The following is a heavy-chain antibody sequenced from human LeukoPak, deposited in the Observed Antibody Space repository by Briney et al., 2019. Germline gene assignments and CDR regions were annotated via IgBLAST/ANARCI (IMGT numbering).Heavy chain of an antibody. D-gene: IGHD3-22*01. Sequence: GATVKVSCKASGYTFTSYYMHWVRQAPGQGLEWMAIINPSGGITRYAQKFQGRVTMTGDTSTSTVYIELSSLRSEDTAVYYCARDPRPSYDSSDYHYPGDYWGQGTLVTVSS. CDR2: INPSGGIT. CDR3: ARDPRPSYDSSDYHYPGDY. V-gene: IGHV1-46*01. J-gene: IGHJ4*02. CDR1: GYTFTSYY.